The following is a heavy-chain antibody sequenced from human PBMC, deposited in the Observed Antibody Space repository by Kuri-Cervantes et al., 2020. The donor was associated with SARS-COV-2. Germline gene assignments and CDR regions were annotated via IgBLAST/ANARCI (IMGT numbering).Heavy chain of an antibody. CDR1: GYTFTSYY. J-gene: IGHJ4*02. CDR2: INPSGGST. V-gene: IGHV1-46*01. D-gene: IGHD4-17*01. Sequence: ASVKVSCKASGYTFTSYYMHWVRQAPGQGLEWMGIINPSGGSTSYAQKFQGRVTMTRDTSTSTVYMELSSLRSEDTAVYYCARGISATVTMEPVDYWGQGTLVTVSS. CDR3: ARGISATVTMEPVDY.